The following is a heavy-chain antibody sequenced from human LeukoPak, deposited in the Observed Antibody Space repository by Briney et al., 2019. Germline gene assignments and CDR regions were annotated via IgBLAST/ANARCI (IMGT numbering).Heavy chain of an antibody. D-gene: IGHD2-2*01. V-gene: IGHV3-23*01. J-gene: IGHJ4*02. CDR3: AEFKGIVPAAIRKYYFDY. Sequence: GGSLRLSCAASGFTFSSYAMSWVRQAPGKGLEWVSAISGSGGSTYYADSVKGRFTISRDNSKNTLYLQMNSLRAEDTAVYYCAEFKGIVPAAIRKYYFDYWGQGTLVTVSS. CDR1: GFTFSSYA. CDR2: ISGSGGST.